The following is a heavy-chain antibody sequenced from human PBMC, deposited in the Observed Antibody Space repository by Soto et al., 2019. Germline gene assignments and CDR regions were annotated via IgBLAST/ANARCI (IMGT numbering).Heavy chain of an antibody. CDR1: GYTFTSYS. V-gene: IGHV1-46*01. Sequence: GASVKVSCKASGYTFTSYSMHWVRQAPGQGLEWMAKINPRGGSTTYAQKFQDRVTMTRDTSTSTVYLEVNGLRSDDTAVYYSAREGLGFWSGGSGCTGLVRWGQGTLVTVSS. CDR3: AREGLGFWSGGSGCTGLVR. J-gene: IGHJ5*02. CDR2: INPRGGST. D-gene: IGHD2-15*01.